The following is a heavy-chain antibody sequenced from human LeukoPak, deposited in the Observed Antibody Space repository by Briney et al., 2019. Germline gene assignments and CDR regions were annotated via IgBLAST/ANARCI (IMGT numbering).Heavy chain of an antibody. CDR2: IYHSGST. CDR1: GGSISSGGYY. J-gene: IGHJ4*02. D-gene: IGHD3-10*01. CDR3: ASSRTYGSGSFDY. Sequence: SETLSLTCTVSGGSISSGGYYWSWIRQPPGKGLEWIGYIYHSGSTYYNPSLKSRVTISVDRSKNQFSLKLSSVTAADTAVYYCASSRTYGSGSFDYWGQGTLVTVSS. V-gene: IGHV4-30-2*01.